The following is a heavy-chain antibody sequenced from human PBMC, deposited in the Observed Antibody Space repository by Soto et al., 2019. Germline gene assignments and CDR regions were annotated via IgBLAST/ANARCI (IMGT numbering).Heavy chain of an antibody. J-gene: IGHJ3*02. CDR1: GLTFSSYA. CDR2: ISGSGGST. CDR3: AKGIAVAGNQSDAFDI. Sequence: WGSLRFSCVSSGLTFSSYAMSWVRQAPGKGLEWVSAISGSGGSTYYADSVKGRFTISRDNSKNTLYLQMNSLRAEDTAVYYCAKGIAVAGNQSDAFDIWGQGTMVTVSS. V-gene: IGHV3-23*01. D-gene: IGHD6-19*01.